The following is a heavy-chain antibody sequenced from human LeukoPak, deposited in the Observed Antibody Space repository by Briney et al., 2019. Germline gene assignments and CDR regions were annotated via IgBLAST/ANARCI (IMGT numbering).Heavy chain of an antibody. D-gene: IGHD6-13*01. CDR1: GFTFSNYY. Sequence: NPGGSLRLSCAASGFTFSNYYMNWIRQAPGKGLEWVSYISSSGSPIYYAESVKGRFTISRDNAENSLYLQMNSLRAEDTAVYYCARAGSAWYTPDYWGQGALVTVSS. V-gene: IGHV3-11*04. J-gene: IGHJ4*02. CDR2: ISSSGSPI. CDR3: ARAGSAWYTPDY.